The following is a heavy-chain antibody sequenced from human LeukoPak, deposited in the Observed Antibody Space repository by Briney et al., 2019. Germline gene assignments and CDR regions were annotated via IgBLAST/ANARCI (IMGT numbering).Heavy chain of an antibody. CDR1: GYTFTGYY. J-gene: IGHJ6*03. Sequence: ASVKVSCKASGYTFTGYYMHWVRQAPGQGLEWMGWINPNSGGTNYAQKFQGRVTMTRDTSISTAYMELSRLRSDDTAVYYYARDKYDFWSGEYYYYMDVWGKGTTVTVSS. CDR3: ARDKYDFWSGEYYYYMDV. V-gene: IGHV1-2*02. D-gene: IGHD3-3*01. CDR2: INPNSGGT.